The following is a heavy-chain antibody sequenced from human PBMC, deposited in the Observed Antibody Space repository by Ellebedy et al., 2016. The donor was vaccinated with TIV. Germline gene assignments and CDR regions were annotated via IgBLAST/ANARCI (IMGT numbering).Heavy chain of an antibody. V-gene: IGHV3-7*01. CDR2: MKQDGSEK. J-gene: IGHJ2*01. CDR3: ARRYFDL. Sequence: GGSLRLXXVASGFTFSNYWMSWVRQAPGKGLEWVANMKQDGSEKYYVDSVKGRFTISRDNPKNSLYLQMNSLRAEDTAVYYCARRYFDLWGRGTLVTVSS. CDR1: GFTFSNYW.